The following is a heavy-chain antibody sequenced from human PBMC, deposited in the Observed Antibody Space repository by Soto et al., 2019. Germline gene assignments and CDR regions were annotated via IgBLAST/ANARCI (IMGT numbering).Heavy chain of an antibody. V-gene: IGHV2-26*01. J-gene: IGHJ4*02. CDR3: ARIARIYDSSGYYYLPDY. Sequence: QVTLKESGPVLVKPTETLTLTCTVSGFSLSNARMGVSWIRQPPGKALEWLAHIFSNDEKSYSTSLKSRLTISKDTSKSQVVLTMTNMDPVDTATYYCARIARIYDSSGYYYLPDYWGQGTLVTVSS. D-gene: IGHD3-22*01. CDR2: IFSNDEK. CDR1: GFSLSNARMG.